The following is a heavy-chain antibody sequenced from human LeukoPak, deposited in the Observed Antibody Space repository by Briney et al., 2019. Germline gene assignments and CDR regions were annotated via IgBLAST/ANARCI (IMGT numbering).Heavy chain of an antibody. CDR1: GFTFSSYW. CDR2: ITSEGSST. J-gene: IGHJ6*02. D-gene: IGHD3-22*01. V-gene: IGHV3-74*01. CDR3: ARDSYYYDDRGSHYYGIDV. Sequence: PGGSLRLSCAASGFTFSSYWMHWVRQVPGKGLVWVSRITSEGSSTSYADSVKGRFTISRDNAKNTLYLQMSSLRVEDTAVYYCARDSYYYDDRGSHYYGIDVWGHGATVTVSS.